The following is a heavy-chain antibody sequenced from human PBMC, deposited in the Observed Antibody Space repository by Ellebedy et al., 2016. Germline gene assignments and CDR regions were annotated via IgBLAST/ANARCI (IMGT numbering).Heavy chain of an antibody. CDR2: INPNSSAT. V-gene: IGHV1-2*02. J-gene: IGHJ3*01. D-gene: IGHD1-1*01. CDR1: GYTFIGYY. Sequence: ASVKVSCKTSGYTFIGYYMHWVRQAPGQGLEWMGWINPNSSATKYAQKFQGRVTMARDTSISTAYMELSRLRSDDTAVYYCARWNDDWKAFTVWGQGTMVTVSS. CDR3: ARWNDDWKAFTV.